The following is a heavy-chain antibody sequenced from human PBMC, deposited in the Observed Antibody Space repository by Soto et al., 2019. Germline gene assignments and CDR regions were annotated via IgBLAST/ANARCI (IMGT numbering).Heavy chain of an antibody. CDR1: GFTFSSYG. CDR3: AKDRPPFVVVPAAVYY. J-gene: IGHJ4*02. V-gene: IGHV3-30*18. CDR2: ISYDGSNK. Sequence: QVQLVESGGGVVQPGRSLRLSCAASGFTFSSYGMHWVRQAPGKGLEWVAVISYDGSNKYYADSVKGRFTIARDNSKNTLYLHMNSLRAEDTAVYYCAKDRPPFVVVPAAVYYWGQGTLVTVSS. D-gene: IGHD2-2*01.